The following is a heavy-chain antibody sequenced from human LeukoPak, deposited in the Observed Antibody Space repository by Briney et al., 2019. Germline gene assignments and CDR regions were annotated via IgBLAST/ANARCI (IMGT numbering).Heavy chain of an antibody. D-gene: IGHD2-2*01. CDR1: GYTLTGYY. Sequence: ASVKVSCKASGYTLTGYYMHWVRQAPGQGLEWMGWIKPNSGGTNYAQKFQGRVTMTRDTSISTAYMELSRLRSDDTAVYYCARGYCSSTSCYQYRHWFDPWGQGTLVTVSS. V-gene: IGHV1-2*02. J-gene: IGHJ5*02. CDR3: ARGYCSSTSCYQYRHWFDP. CDR2: IKPNSGGT.